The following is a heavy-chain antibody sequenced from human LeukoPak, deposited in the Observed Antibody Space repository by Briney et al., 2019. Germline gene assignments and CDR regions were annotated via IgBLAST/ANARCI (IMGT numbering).Heavy chain of an antibody. CDR2: ISSNGGST. Sequence: PGGSLRLSCAASGFTFSSYAMHWVRQAPGKGLEYVSAISSNGGSTYYANSVKGRFTTPRDNSKNTLYLQMGSLRAEDMAVYYCARDRPDIVGASGAAFDIWGQGTMVTVSS. J-gene: IGHJ3*02. D-gene: IGHD1-26*01. CDR3: ARDRPDIVGASGAAFDI. V-gene: IGHV3-64*01. CDR1: GFTFSSYA.